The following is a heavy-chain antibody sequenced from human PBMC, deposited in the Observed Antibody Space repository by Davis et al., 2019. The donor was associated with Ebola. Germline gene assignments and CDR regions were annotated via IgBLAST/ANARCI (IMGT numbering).Heavy chain of an antibody. CDR3: ARVKFSSSWKYGMDV. J-gene: IGHJ6*02. CDR2: ISGSGGST. Sequence: GGSLRLSCAASGFTFSSYSMNWVRQAPGKGLEWVSAISGSGGSTYYADSVKGRFTISRDNSKNTLYLQMNSLRAEDTAVYYCARVKFSSSWKYGMDVWGQGATVTVSS. D-gene: IGHD6-13*01. V-gene: IGHV3-23*01. CDR1: GFTFSSYS.